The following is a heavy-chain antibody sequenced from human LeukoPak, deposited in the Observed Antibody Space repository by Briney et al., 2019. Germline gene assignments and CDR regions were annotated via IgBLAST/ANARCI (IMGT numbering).Heavy chain of an antibody. V-gene: IGHV4-39*07. CDR1: GGSISSSSYY. Sequence: PSETLSLTCTVSGGSISSSSYYWSWIRQPPGKGLEWIGEINHSGSTNYNPSLKSRVTISVDTSKNQFSLKLSSVTAADTAVYYCTDSYGYEDAFDIWGQGTMVTVSS. J-gene: IGHJ3*02. CDR2: INHSGST. CDR3: TDSYGYEDAFDI. D-gene: IGHD5-18*01.